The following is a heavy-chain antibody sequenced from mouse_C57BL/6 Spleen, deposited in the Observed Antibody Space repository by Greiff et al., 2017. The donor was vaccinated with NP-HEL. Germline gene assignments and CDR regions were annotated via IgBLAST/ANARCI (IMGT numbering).Heavy chain of an antibody. CDR3: ARESNYGYFDV. CDR1: GYTFTSYW. CDR2: IYPSDSET. D-gene: IGHD1-3*01. J-gene: IGHJ1*03. V-gene: IGHV1-61*01. Sequence: VQLQQPGAELVRPGSSVKLSCKASGYTFTSYWMDWVKQRPGQGLEWIGNIYPSDSETHYNQKFKDKATLTVDKSSSTAYMQLSSLTSEDSAVYYCARESNYGYFDVWGTGTTVTVSS.